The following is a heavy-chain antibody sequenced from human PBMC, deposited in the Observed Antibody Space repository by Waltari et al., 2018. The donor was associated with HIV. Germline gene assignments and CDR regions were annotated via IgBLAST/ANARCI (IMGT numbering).Heavy chain of an antibody. V-gene: IGHV3-7*01. CDR2: KKQEGSEK. CDR1: GFTFSNFW. J-gene: IGHJ6*02. D-gene: IGHD2-2*02. CDR3: ASPSIRAGMDV. Sequence: EVQLVESGGGLVQPGGSLRLSCAASGFTFSNFWMSWVRQAPGKGLEWLAKKKQEGSEKYYVECVKGRFTISRDNAKNSLYLQMNSLGAEDTAVYYCASPSIRAGMDVWGQGTTVTVSS.